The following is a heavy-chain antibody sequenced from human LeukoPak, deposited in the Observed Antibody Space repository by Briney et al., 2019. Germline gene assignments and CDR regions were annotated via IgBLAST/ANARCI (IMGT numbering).Heavy chain of an antibody. CDR1: GFTFINYA. D-gene: IGHD6-19*01. J-gene: IGHJ4*02. V-gene: IGHV3-23*01. Sequence: GGSLRLSCAASGFTFINYAMTWVRQAPGKGLEWVSAISGSGGGTYYADSVKGRFTISRDNSKNTLSLQMNSLRAEDTAVYYCAKEGEGYSSGWFVDYWGQGTLVTVSS. CDR3: AKEGEGYSSGWFVDY. CDR2: ISGSGGGT.